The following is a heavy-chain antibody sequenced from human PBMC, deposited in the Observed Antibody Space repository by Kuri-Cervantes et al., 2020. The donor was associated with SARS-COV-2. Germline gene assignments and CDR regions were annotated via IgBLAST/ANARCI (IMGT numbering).Heavy chain of an antibody. CDR3: AREDSYGYGDY. Sequence: GGSLRLSCSASGFTFSSYAMHWVRQAPGKGLEYVSAISSNGGSTYYADSVKGRFTISRDNAKNSLYLQMNSLRAEDTAVYYCAREDSYGYGDYWGQGTLVTVSS. J-gene: IGHJ4*02. D-gene: IGHD5-18*01. V-gene: IGHV3-64*04. CDR1: GFTFSSYA. CDR2: ISSNGGST.